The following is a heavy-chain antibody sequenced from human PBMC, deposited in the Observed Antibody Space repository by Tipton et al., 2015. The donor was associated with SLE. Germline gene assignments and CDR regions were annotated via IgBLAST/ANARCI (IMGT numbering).Heavy chain of an antibody. J-gene: IGHJ1*01. CDR1: GYSFTTSG. CDR3: TTPRQND. D-gene: IGHD2/OR15-2a*01. CDR2: TSAYNGNT. V-gene: IGHV1-18*01. Sequence: QLVQSGAEVKKPGASVRVSCKASGYSFTTSGINWVRQAPGQGLEWMGWTSAYNGNTNYAQKLQGRVTMTTDTSTSTAYMELRRLTSGDAAVYHCTTPRQNDWGQGTLVTASS.